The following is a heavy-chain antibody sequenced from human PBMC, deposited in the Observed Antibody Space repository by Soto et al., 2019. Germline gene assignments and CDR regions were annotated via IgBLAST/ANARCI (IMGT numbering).Heavy chain of an antibody. J-gene: IGHJ6*03. CDR2: LTVTGDSA. Sequence: EVQLLESGGGVVQPWGSLILSCAASGFRLSDSAVSWVRQAPGKGLEWVSSLTVTGDSAFYSDSVKGRFTISRDISKSTLYLQMNSLRAEDTAVYYCAKNGCSYPACYPYDYYVDVWGRGTTVTVSS. V-gene: IGHV3-23*01. CDR1: GFRLSDSA. D-gene: IGHD2-15*01. CDR3: AKNGCSYPACYPYDYYVDV.